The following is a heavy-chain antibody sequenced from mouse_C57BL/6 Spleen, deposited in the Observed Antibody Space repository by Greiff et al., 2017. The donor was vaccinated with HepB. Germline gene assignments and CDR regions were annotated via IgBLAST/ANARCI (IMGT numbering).Heavy chain of an antibody. CDR1: GFTFSSYG. J-gene: IGHJ1*03. CDR3: ARDWDLLRWYFDV. CDR2: ISIGGSYT. V-gene: IGHV5-6*01. Sequence: EVHLVESGGDLVKPGGSLKLSCAASGFTFSSYGMSWVRQTPDKRLEWVATISIGGSYTYYPDSVKGRFTISRDNAKNTLYLQMSSLKSEDTAMYYCARDWDLLRWYFDVWGTGTTVTVSS. D-gene: IGHD4-1*01.